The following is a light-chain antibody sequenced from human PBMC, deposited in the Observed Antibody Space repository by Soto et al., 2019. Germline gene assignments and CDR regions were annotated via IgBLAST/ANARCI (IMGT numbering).Light chain of an antibody. J-gene: IGLJ3*02. V-gene: IGLV2-14*01. CDR1: SSDVDNYKY. Sequence: QSALTQPASVSGSPGQSITISSTGTSSDVDNYKYVSWYQQYPGKAPQLVIFNVGQRPSGVSNRFSGSKSGNTASLTLEGLQAEDEANYYCSSYTTTTLEFGGGLSLTVL. CDR2: NVG. CDR3: SSYTTTTLE.